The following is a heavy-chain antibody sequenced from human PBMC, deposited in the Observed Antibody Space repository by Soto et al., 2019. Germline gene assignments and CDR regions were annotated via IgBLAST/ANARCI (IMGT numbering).Heavy chain of an antibody. D-gene: IGHD4-17*01. V-gene: IGHV4-61*01. CDR3: ARTTAVPNTLRSRYFFDY. CDR2: VYYSGTT. J-gene: IGHJ4*02. Sequence: SETLSLTCSASGGSVSDKTYYWSWIRQPPGKRLEWIGYVYYSGTTNYNPSLKSRVTISVDLSKNRFSLRLSSVTTADTALYYCARTTAVPNTLRSRYFFDYWGQGTLVTVYS. CDR1: GGSVSDKTYY.